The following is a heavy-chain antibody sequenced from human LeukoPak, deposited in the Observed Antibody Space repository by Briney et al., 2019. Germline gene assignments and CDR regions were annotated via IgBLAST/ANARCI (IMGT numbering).Heavy chain of an antibody. CDR3: TRSDWFDP. CDR1: GFTFRSYS. CDR2: INSDGSTT. Sequence: PGGSLRLSCAAPGFTFRSYSMHWVRPAAGKGLVWVSRINSDGSTTSYADSVKGRFTISRDNAKSTLYLQMNSLRGEDTAVYYCTRSDWFDPWGQGTLVTVSS. V-gene: IGHV3-74*01. J-gene: IGHJ5*02.